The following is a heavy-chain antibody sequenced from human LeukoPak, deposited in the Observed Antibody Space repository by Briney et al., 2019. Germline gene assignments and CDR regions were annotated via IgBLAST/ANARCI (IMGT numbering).Heavy chain of an antibody. Sequence: PSETLSLTCTVSGGSISSYYWSWIRQPPGKGLEWIGYIYYSGSTNYNPSLKSRVTISVDTSKNQFSLKLSSVTAADTAVYYCARDLYPQSGSYGFDPWGQGTLVTVSS. V-gene: IGHV4-59*01. CDR3: ARDLYPQSGSYGFDP. D-gene: IGHD1-26*01. CDR1: GGSISSYY. CDR2: IYYSGST. J-gene: IGHJ5*02.